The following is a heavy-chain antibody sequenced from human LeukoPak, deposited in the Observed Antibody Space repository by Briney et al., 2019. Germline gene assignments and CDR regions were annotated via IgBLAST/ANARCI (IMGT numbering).Heavy chain of an antibody. D-gene: IGHD3-22*01. CDR3: ARGKYFYDSSGYYYVNVFDI. CDR1: GFTFSSHS. J-gene: IGHJ3*02. CDR2: ISSSGCNM. V-gene: IGHV3-48*01. Sequence: PGGSLRLSCAASGFTFSSHSMNWLRQAPGKGPEGLSFISSSGCNMKYADSVEDRFAISRDNAKKSLYLQMDSLRVEDTAVYYCARGKYFYDSSGYYYVNVFDIWGQGTMVTVSS.